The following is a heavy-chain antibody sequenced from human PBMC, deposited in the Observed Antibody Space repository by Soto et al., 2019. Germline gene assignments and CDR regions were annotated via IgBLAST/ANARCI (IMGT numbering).Heavy chain of an antibody. CDR1: GVIFRGYG. D-gene: IGHD1-7*01. CDR2: IRVDGSNE. V-gene: IGHV3-33*01. CDR3: ARDGIAGTVFRGYLDY. J-gene: IGHJ4*02. Sequence: GGSLRLSCAVSGVIFRGYGMRWVRQAPGKGLEWVAIIRVDGSNEEYADSVKGRFTISRDNSKNTLYLQMNTLGAEDTAVYYCARDGIAGTVFRGYLDYWGRGTGVTASS.